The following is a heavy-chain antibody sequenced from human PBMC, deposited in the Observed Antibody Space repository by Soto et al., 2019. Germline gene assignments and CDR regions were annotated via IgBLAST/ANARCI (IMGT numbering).Heavy chain of an antibody. V-gene: IGHV4-59*01. Sequence: PSETLSLTCTVSGGSISSYYWSWIRQPPGKGLEWIGYIYYSGSTNYNPSLKSRVTISVDTSKNQFSLKLSSVTAADTAVYYCARVRGSSGSYHFDYWGQGPLVTVSS. CDR2: IYYSGST. J-gene: IGHJ4*02. CDR3: ARVRGSSGSYHFDY. CDR1: GGSISSYY. D-gene: IGHD1-26*01.